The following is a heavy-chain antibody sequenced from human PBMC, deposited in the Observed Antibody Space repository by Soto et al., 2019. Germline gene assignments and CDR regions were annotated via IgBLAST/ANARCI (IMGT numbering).Heavy chain of an antibody. J-gene: IGHJ4*02. D-gene: IGHD2-21*02. Sequence: SETLSLTCTVSGGSINSRSYYWGWIRQSPGKGLEWIGSIYYSGSTYYNPSLKSRVAMSVDTSKNQFSLKLRSVSAADTAVYYCARQRTSVVTQAYFDDWGQGSLVTV. CDR3: ARQRTSVVTQAYFDD. V-gene: IGHV4-39*01. CDR1: GGSINSRSYY. CDR2: IYYSGST.